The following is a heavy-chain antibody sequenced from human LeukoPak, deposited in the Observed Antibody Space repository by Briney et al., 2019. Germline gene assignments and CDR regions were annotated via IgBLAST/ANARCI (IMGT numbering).Heavy chain of an antibody. CDR2: TYYRSKWYN. J-gene: IGHJ4*02. CDR1: GDRVSSNIAS. Sequence: SQTLSLTCVISGDRVSSNIASWNWLRQSPSRGLEWLGRTYYRSKWYNDYAVSVKSRITINPDTSKNQFSLQLNSVTPEDTAVYYCAREKKQLVDYWGQGTLVTVSS. D-gene: IGHD6-6*01. CDR3: AREKKQLVDY. V-gene: IGHV6-1*01.